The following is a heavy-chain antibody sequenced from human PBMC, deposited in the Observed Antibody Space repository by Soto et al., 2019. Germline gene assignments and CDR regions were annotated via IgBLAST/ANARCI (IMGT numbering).Heavy chain of an antibody. Sequence: EVQLVESGGGLVQPGGSLRLSCAASGFTFSSYEMNWVRQAPGKGLEWVSYISSSGSTIYYADSVKGRFTISRDNAKNSLYLQMNSLRAEDTAVYYCARAGYCTNGVFYYHYGMDVWGQGTTVTVSS. V-gene: IGHV3-48*03. CDR2: ISSSGSTI. CDR1: GFTFSSYE. J-gene: IGHJ6*02. D-gene: IGHD2-8*01. CDR3: ARAGYCTNGVFYYHYGMDV.